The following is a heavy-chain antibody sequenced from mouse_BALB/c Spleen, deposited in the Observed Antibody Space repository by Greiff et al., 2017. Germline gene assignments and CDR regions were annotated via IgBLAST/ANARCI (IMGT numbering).Heavy chain of an antibody. CDR1: GFSLTGYG. V-gene: IGHV2-6-7*01. CDR2: IWGDGST. Sequence: QVQLKESGPGLVAPSQSLSITCTVSGFSLTGYGVNWVRQPPGKGMEWLGMIWGDGSTDYNSALKSRLSISKDNSKSQVFLKMNSLQTDDTARYYCARDDRDSTFAYWGQGTLVTVSA. D-gene: IGHD2-1*01. J-gene: IGHJ3*01. CDR3: ARDDRDSTFAY.